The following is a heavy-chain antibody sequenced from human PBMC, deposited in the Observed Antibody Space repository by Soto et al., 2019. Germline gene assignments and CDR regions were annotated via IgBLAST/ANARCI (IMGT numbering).Heavy chain of an antibody. J-gene: IGHJ4*02. CDR1: GGSVTSGAYP. CDR3: ARVPFSAVPYTRVDN. CDR2: VHYSVST. Sequence: SETLSLTCSVSGGSVTSGAYPWTWILHPPGKGLEWIGFVHYSVSTNYNPSLKSRVTISLDTSKNRFTLNLNSVTAADTSVYQCARVPFSAVPYTRVDNLGKETIVASSS. V-gene: IGHV4-61*08. D-gene: IGHD3-16*01.